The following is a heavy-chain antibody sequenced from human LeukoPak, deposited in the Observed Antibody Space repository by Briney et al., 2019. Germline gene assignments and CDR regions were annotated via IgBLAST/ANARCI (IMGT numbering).Heavy chain of an antibody. J-gene: IGHJ6*03. V-gene: IGHV4-34*01. Sequence: SETLSLTCAVYGGSFSGYYWSWIRQPPGKGLEWIGVINHSGSTNYNPSLKSRVTMSVDTSKNQFSLKLSSVTAADTAVYYCARVQLELTRDYYYYHMDVWGKGTTVTVSS. D-gene: IGHD1-1*01. CDR3: ARVQLELTRDYYYYHMDV. CDR2: INHSGST. CDR1: GGSFSGYY.